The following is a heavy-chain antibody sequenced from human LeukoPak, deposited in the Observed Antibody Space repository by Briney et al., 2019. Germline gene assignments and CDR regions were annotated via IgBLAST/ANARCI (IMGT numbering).Heavy chain of an antibody. CDR2: MYYSGST. CDR1: GGSISGNSYY. J-gene: IGHJ4*02. D-gene: IGHD1-26*01. Sequence: SETLSLTCTVSGGSISGNSYYWGWIRQPPGKGLEWIVSMYYSGSTYYNPSLKSRVTVSVDTSKNQFSLKLSSVTSTDTAVYYCATIVGSTKVDDWGQGTLVTVSS. V-gene: IGHV4-39*01. CDR3: ATIVGSTKVDD.